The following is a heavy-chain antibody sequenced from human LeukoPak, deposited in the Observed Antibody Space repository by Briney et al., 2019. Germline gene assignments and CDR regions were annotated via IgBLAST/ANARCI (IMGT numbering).Heavy chain of an antibody. V-gene: IGHV4-4*02. CDR1: GGSISSSTW. Sequence: PSGTLSLTCAVSGGSISSSTWCTWVRLPPGKGLEWIGEVFHSGSTNLNPSLKSRLTLSVDESKHEFSLKLTSVTAADTAVYYCASGGLVSRYLDHWGQGTLVTVSS. J-gene: IGHJ4*02. CDR3: ASGGLVSRYLDH. D-gene: IGHD3-9*01. CDR2: VFHSGST.